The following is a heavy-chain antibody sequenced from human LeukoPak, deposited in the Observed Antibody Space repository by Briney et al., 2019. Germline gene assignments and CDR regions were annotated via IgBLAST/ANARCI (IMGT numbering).Heavy chain of an antibody. Sequence: PGRSLRLSCAASGFTFSSYGMHWVRQAPGKGLEWVANINQDGSAKHYVDSVKGRFTISRDNAKNSLFLQMNSLRAEDTAVYYCARESYYDFWSGLGDYWGQGTLVTVSS. CDR3: ARESYYDFWSGLGDY. V-gene: IGHV3-7*01. D-gene: IGHD3-3*01. CDR1: GFTFSSYG. CDR2: INQDGSAK. J-gene: IGHJ4*02.